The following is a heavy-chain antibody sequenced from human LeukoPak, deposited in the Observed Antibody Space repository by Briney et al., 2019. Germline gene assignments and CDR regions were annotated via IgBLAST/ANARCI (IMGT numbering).Heavy chain of an antibody. Sequence: GGSLRLSCATSGISFPTSGFSWVRQTSGGLESVSSITSRSSHIYIADSVKGRFTISRDNAKNSLFLQMSSLRVEDTAVYYCARVAQGATTENYFYYYMDVWGKGTTVTVSS. CDR3: ARVAQGATTENYFYYYMDV. V-gene: IGHV3-21*01. CDR1: GISFPTSG. J-gene: IGHJ6*03. D-gene: IGHD4-11*01. CDR2: ITSRSSHI.